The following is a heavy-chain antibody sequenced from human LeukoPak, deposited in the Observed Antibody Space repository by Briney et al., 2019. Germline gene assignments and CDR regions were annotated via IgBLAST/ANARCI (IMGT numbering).Heavy chain of an antibody. CDR2: IYTSGST. J-gene: IGHJ1*01. CDR3: ARVVQSTDSSGFYLPEYFQH. D-gene: IGHD3-22*01. V-gene: IGHV4-61*02. CDR1: GGSISSGSYY. Sequence: TSETLSLTCTVSGGSISSGSYYWSWIRQPAGKGLEWIGRIYTSGSTNYNPPLKRRVTISVDTSKNQFSLKLRSVTAADTAVYYCARVVQSTDSSGFYLPEYFQHWGQGTLVTVSS.